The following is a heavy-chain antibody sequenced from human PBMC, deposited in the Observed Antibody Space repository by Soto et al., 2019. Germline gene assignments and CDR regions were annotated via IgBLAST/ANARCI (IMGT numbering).Heavy chain of an antibody. CDR1: GGSISIYY. J-gene: IGHJ4*02. CDR3: ARLGGYYQAFDQ. V-gene: IGHV4-59*08. Sequence: PSETLSLTCTVSGGSISIYYGGWFRQPPGKGLEWIGYIYYSGSTTYHPSLKSRVTISVDTSKNQFSLNLTSVTAADTAVYYCARLGGYYQAFDQWGQGSLVTVSS. CDR2: IYYSGST. D-gene: IGHD3-22*01.